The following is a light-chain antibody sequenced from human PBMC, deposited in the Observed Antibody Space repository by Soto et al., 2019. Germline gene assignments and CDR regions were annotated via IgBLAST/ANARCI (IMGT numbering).Light chain of an antibody. J-gene: IGLJ3*02. V-gene: IGLV6-57*04. Sequence: NFMLTQPHSVSESPGKTVTISCTRSSGSIASNYVQWYQQRPGSAPTTVIYEDNQRPSGVPDRFSGSIDSSSNSASLTISGLKTEDEADYCCQSYDSSNPAVWVFGGGTKLTVL. CDR1: SGSIASNY. CDR3: QSYDSSNPAVWV. CDR2: EDN.